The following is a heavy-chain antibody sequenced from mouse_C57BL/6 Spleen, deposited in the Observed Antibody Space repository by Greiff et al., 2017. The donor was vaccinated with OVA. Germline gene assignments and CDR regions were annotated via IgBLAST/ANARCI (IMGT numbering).Heavy chain of an antibody. V-gene: IGHV5-17*01. CDR3: ARPRYYAMDY. Sequence: DVQLVESGGGLVKPGGSLKLSCAASGFTFSDYGMHWVRQAPEKGLEWVAYISSGSSTIYYADTVKGRFTISRDNAKNTLFLQMTSLRSEDTAMYYCARPRYYAMDYWGQGTSVTVSS. CDR1: GFTFSDYG. CDR2: ISSGSSTI. J-gene: IGHJ4*01.